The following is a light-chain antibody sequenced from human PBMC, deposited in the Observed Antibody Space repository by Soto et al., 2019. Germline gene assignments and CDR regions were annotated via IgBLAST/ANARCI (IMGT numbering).Light chain of an antibody. CDR1: QSVSRNY. J-gene: IGKJ2*01. Sequence: EIVLTQSPGTLSLYPGERATLSCRASQSVSRNYLAWYQQRPGQAPRLLIYGASSRATDIPDRFSGSGSGTDFTLTISRLEPEDAAVYYCQQYGSAPPYTFGHGTPLEL. CDR3: QQYGSAPPYT. CDR2: GAS. V-gene: IGKV3-20*01.